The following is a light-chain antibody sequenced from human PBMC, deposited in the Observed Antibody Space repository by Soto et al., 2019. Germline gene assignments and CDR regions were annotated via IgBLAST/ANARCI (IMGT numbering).Light chain of an antibody. CDR2: GAS. CDR1: QSVSSSY. V-gene: IGKV3-20*01. Sequence: EIVLTQSPGTLSLSPGERATLSCRASQSVSSSYLAWYQQKPGQAPRLLIYGASSRATGIPNRFSGSGSGTDFTLTISRLEPEDFAVYYRQQYNNWPLTFGQGTKVDIK. J-gene: IGKJ1*01. CDR3: QQYNNWPLT.